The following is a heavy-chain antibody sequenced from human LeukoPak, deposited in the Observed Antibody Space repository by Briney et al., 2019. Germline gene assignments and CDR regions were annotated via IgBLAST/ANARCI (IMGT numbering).Heavy chain of an antibody. CDR3: ARDPDYYDSSGSSGYFDL. D-gene: IGHD3-22*01. CDR1: GGSISSSSYY. CDR2: INYSGST. J-gene: IGHJ2*01. V-gene: IGHV4-61*01. Sequence: SETLSLTCTVSGGSISSSSYYWSWIRQPPGKGLEWIGYINYSGSTNYNPSLKSRVTISVDTSKNQFSLKLSSVTAADTAVYYCARDPDYYDSSGSSGYFDLWGRGTLVTVSS.